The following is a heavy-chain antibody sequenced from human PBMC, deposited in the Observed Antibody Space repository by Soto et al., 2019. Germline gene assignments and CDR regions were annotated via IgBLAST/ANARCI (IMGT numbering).Heavy chain of an antibody. CDR1: GGSISSSSYY. J-gene: IGHJ5*02. CDR2: IYYSGST. V-gene: IGHV4-39*02. CDR3: ARDNPRDYDFWSGKERDNWFDP. Sequence: PSETLSLTCTVSGGSISSSSYYWGWIRQPPGKGLEWIGSIYYSGSTYYNPSLKSRVTISVDTSKNQFSLKLSSVTAADTAVYYCARDNPRDYDFWSGKERDNWFDPWGQGTLVTVSS. D-gene: IGHD3-3*01.